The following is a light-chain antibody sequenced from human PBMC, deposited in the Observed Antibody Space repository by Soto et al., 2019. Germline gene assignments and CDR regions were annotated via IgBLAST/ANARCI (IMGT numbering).Light chain of an antibody. CDR3: KSYAGSNTYV. J-gene: IGLJ1*01. CDR2: EVV. CDR1: KXDIGVYDF. Sequence: QSALTQPHSASGSPGQSVTICCTGTKXDIGVYDFVSWYQHHPGKAPRLIIYEVVQRPSGVPDRFSGSKSGNTASLTVSGLQAADEADYFCKSYAGSNTYVFGSGTKV. V-gene: IGLV2-8*01.